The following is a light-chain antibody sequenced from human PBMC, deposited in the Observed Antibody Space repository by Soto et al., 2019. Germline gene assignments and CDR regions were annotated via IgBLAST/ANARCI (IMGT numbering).Light chain of an antibody. Sequence: EIVMTQSPATLSVSPGERATLSCRASQSVSSNLAWYQQKPGQTPNLLIYVASTRATGNPARFSGSGSGTEFTLTISSLQYEDFAVYYCQQYNVWPLTFGGGTKVEFK. V-gene: IGKV3-15*01. CDR3: QQYNVWPLT. CDR1: QSVSSN. CDR2: VAS. J-gene: IGKJ4*01.